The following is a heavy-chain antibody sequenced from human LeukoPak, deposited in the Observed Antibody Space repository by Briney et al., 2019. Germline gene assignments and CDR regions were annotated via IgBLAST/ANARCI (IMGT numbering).Heavy chain of an antibody. Sequence: SETLSLTCTVSGGSISSSCYYWGWIRQPPGKGLEWIGSIYYSGSTYYNPSLKSRVTISVDTTKNQFSLKLSSVTAADTAVYYCERHDSSGFDYWGQGTLVTVSS. CDR1: GGSISSSCYY. J-gene: IGHJ4*02. D-gene: IGHD3-22*01. V-gene: IGHV4-39*01. CDR3: ERHDSSGFDY. CDR2: IYYSGST.